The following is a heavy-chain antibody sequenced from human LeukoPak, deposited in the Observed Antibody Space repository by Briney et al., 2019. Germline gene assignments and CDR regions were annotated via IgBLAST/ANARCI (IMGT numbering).Heavy chain of an antibody. CDR3: ARRVGRSSKIDY. J-gene: IGHJ4*02. V-gene: IGHV4-39*01. CDR2: IYYSGST. Sequence: SETLSLTCTVSGGSISSGTYYWAWIRQPPGKGLEWIGNIYYSGSTYYNPSLKSRVTISVDMSKNQFSLNLSSVTAADTAIYYCARRVGRSSKIDYWGQGTLVTVSS. D-gene: IGHD1-26*01. CDR1: GGSISSGTYY.